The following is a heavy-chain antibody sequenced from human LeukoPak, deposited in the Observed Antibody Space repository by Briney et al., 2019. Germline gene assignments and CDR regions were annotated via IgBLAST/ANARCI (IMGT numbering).Heavy chain of an antibody. Sequence: GGSLRLSCAASGFTVSSNYMSWVRQAPGKGLEWVSVIYSGGNTYYADSVKGRFTISRDNSKNTLYLQMNSLRAEDTAVYYCARAPSIAAAGTLYYYGMDVWGQGTTVTVSS. J-gene: IGHJ6*02. V-gene: IGHV3-53*01. D-gene: IGHD6-13*01. CDR3: ARAPSIAAAGTLYYYGMDV. CDR1: GFTVSSNY. CDR2: IYSGGNT.